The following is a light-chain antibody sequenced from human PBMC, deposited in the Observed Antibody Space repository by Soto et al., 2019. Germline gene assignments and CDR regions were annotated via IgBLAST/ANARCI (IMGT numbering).Light chain of an antibody. V-gene: IGKV3-20*01. J-gene: IGKJ1*01. CDR2: GAS. CDR1: QSVSSSR. Sequence: EIVMTQSPVTLSLSPGERATLSCRASQSVSSSRLAWYRQKPGQAPRLLIYGASSRATGIPDRFSGSGSGTDFTLTISRLQPEDFAVYYCQQYSNSPRTFGQGTKVDIK. CDR3: QQYSNSPRT.